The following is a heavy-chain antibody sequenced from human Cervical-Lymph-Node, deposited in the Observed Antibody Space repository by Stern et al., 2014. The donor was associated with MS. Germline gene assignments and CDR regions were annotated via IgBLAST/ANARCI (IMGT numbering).Heavy chain of an antibody. J-gene: IGHJ4*02. D-gene: IGHD4-23*01. CDR2: IYYSGST. CDR1: GGSIHSYY. CDR3: AREIYGGNSRPFDY. V-gene: IGHV4-59*01. Sequence: VQLVESGPGLVKPSETLSLTCTVSGGSIHSYYWNWIRQPPGKGLERIGYIYYSGSTNYNPSRKSRVTISVDTSKNHLSLRLSSVTAADTAVYYCAREIYGGNSRPFDYWGQGTLVTVSS.